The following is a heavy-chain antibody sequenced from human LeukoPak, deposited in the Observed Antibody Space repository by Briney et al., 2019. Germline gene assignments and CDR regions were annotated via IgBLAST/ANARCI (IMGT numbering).Heavy chain of an antibody. CDR1: GFTFSDHY. D-gene: IGHD6-19*01. CDR3: TKDLMTGFSSGWYLAY. Sequence: PGGSLRLSCAVSGFTFSDHYMDWVRQAPGKGLEWVAVTGGSDDNTHYADSVKGRFSISRDTSENRLFLQMNSLRPDDSALYYCTKDLMTGFSSGWYLAYWGQGTLVTVSS. CDR2: TGGSDDNT. J-gene: IGHJ4*02. V-gene: IGHV3-23*01.